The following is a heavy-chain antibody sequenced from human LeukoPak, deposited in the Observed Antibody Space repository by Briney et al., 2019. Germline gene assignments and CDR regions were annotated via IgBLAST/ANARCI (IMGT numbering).Heavy chain of an antibody. CDR1: GYNFASYW. CDR2: IYPGDSDV. V-gene: IGHV5-51*01. CDR3: ARHSGYNWNDPDPFDF. Sequence: GESLKISCQGSGYNFASYWIGWVRQKPGEGLEWMGIIYPGDSDVKYSPSFEGQVTISADKSINTAHLRWGSLRASDSAIYYCARHSGYNWNDPDPFDFWGQGTLVTVSS. J-gene: IGHJ4*02. D-gene: IGHD1-1*01.